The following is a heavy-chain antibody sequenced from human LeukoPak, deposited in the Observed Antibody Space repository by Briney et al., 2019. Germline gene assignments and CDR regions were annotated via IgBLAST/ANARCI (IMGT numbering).Heavy chain of an antibody. CDR3: SRQEGGTTYDY. CDR2: INDIGST. Sequence: PSETLSLTCTVSLGSIRSYYWSWIRQPPGQGLEWIGYINDIGSTMYNPSLKSRVTISVDTSKNHFFLRLSSVTAADTAVYYCSRQEGGTTYDYWGQGTLVTVSS. V-gene: IGHV4-59*08. D-gene: IGHD1-7*01. J-gene: IGHJ4*02. CDR1: LGSIRSYY.